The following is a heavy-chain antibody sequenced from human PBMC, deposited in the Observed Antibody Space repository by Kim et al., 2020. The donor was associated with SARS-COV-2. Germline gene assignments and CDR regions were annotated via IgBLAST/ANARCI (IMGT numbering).Heavy chain of an antibody. J-gene: IGHJ4*02. V-gene: IGHV3-30*18. CDR3: AKGPDSSGY. CDR1: GFTFSSYG. CDR2: ISYDGSNK. D-gene: IGHD3-22*01. Sequence: GGSLRLSCAASGFTFSSYGMHWVRQAPGKGLEWVAVISYDGSNKYYADSVKGRFTISRDNSKNTLYLQMNSLRAEDTAVYYCAKGPDSSGYWGQGTLVTVSS.